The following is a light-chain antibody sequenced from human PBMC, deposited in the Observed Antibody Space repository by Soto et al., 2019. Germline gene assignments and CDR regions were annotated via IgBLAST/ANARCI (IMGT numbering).Light chain of an antibody. Sequence: QSALTQPASVSGSPGQSITISCTGTSSDVGGYNYVSWYQQHPGKAPKLIIYDVSNRPSGVFNRFSGSKSGNTASLTISGLQAEDEADYYCSSYTSSSTSYVFGTGTKLTVL. CDR3: SSYTSSSTSYV. V-gene: IGLV2-14*01. CDR2: DVS. CDR1: SSDVGGYNY. J-gene: IGLJ1*01.